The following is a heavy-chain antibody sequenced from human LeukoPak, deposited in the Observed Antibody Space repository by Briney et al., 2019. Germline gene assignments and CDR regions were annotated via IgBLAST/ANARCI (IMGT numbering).Heavy chain of an antibody. CDR3: ARDLGDITMVRGDADY. V-gene: IGHV3-48*03. CDR1: GFTFSSYE. Sequence: GGSLRLSCAASGFTFSSYEMNWVRQAPGKGLEWVSYISSIASTIYYAASVKGRFTISRDNAKNSLYLQMNSLRAEDTAVYYCARDLGDITMVRGDADYWGQGTLVTVSS. D-gene: IGHD3-10*01. CDR2: ISSIASTI. J-gene: IGHJ4*02.